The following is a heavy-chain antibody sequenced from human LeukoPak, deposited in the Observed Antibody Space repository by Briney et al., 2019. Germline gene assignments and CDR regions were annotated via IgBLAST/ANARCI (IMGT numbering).Heavy chain of an antibody. CDR3: ARDRGGYYDSSGP. CDR1: GYTFASYD. D-gene: IGHD3-22*01. CDR2: ISAYNGNT. Sequence: ASVKVSCKASGYTFASYDINWIRQAPGQGLEWMGWISAYNGNTNYAQKLQGRVTMTTDTSTSTAYMELRSLRSDDTAVYYCARDRGGYYDSSGPWGQGTLVTVSS. V-gene: IGHV1-18*01. J-gene: IGHJ5*02.